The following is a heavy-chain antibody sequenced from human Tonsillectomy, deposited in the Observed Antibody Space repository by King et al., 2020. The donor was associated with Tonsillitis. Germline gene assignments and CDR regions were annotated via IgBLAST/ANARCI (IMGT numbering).Heavy chain of an antibody. CDR2: IYPADSDT. V-gene: IGHV5-51*03. Sequence: VQLVESGAEVKKPGESLKISCKGSGYNFTNYWIAWVRQMPGKGLEWMGIIYPADSDTRFSPSFQGQVTITVDKSISTAYLQWSSLKASDTAMYYFTSRSGYLSSDYWGQGTLVTVSS. D-gene: IGHD3-16*02. CDR1: GYNFTNYW. CDR3: TSRSGYLSSDY. J-gene: IGHJ4*02.